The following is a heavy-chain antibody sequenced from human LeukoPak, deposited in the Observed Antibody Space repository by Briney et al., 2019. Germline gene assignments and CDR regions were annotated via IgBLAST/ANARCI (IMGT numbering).Heavy chain of an antibody. CDR1: GYSFTNYW. Sequence: GESLKISCEASGYSFTNYWIVWARQMPGKGLEWMGIIYPGDSDTRYSPSFQGQVTISADKSISTAYLQWSSLKASDTAIYYCARHIYYTDYWGQGTLVTVSS. CDR3: ARHIYYTDY. J-gene: IGHJ4*02. D-gene: IGHD3-9*01. V-gene: IGHV5-51*01. CDR2: IYPGDSDT.